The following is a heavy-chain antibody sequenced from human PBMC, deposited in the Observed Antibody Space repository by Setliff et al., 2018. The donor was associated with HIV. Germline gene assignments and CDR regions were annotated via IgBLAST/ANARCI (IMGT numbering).Heavy chain of an antibody. V-gene: IGHV3-21*01. D-gene: IGHD3-22*01. Sequence: SGGSLRLSCVTSGFTFTSHSMNWVRLRPGKGLEWVASISGSGTYTHYADSVRGRFTVSRDNAKNSLWLQLDSLKVEDTALYFCVRSLSGNSSTYYWAFDFWGQGAQVTVSS. CDR1: GFTFTSHS. CDR3: VRSLSGNSSTYYWAFDF. J-gene: IGHJ4*02. CDR2: ISGSGTYT.